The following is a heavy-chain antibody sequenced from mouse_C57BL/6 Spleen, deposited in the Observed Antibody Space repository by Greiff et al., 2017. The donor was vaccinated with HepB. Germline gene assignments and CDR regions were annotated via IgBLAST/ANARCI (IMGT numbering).Heavy chain of an antibody. V-gene: IGHV2-6*03. CDR3: ARDYYGSSYGWFAY. CDR2: IWSDGST. J-gene: IGHJ3*01. Sequence: QVQLQQSGPGLVAPSQSLSITCTVSGFSLTSYGVHWVRQPPGKGLEWLVVIWSDGSTTYNSALKSRLSISKDNSKSQVFLKMNSLQTDDTAMYYCARDYYGSSYGWFAYWGQGTLVTVSA. CDR1: GFSLTSYG. D-gene: IGHD1-1*01.